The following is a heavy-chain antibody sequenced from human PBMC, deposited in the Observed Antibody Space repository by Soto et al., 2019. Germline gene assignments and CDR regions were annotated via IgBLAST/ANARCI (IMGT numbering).Heavy chain of an antibody. Sequence: ASVKVSCKASGYTFTSYGISWVRQAPGQGLEWMGWISAYNGNTNYAQKLQGRVTMTTDTXXSXXYMELXXLRSDDTAVYYCAIXXXXXXXXXXXPSFQGQVTISADRSTGTAFLQWRSLKASDTALYYCARPPLPGYSIHFNSWGQGTLVTVSS. J-gene: IGHJ4*02. CDR3: AIXXXXXXXXXXXPSFQGQVTISADRSTGTAFLQWRSLKASDTALYYCARPPLPGYSIHFNS. V-gene: IGHV1-18*04. D-gene: IGHD6-19*01. CDR2: ISAYNGNT. CDR1: GYTFTSYG.